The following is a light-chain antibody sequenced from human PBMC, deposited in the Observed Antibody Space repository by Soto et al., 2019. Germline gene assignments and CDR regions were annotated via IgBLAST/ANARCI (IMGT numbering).Light chain of an antibody. CDR2: EVS. Sequence: QSVLTQPPSVSGSPGQSVTISCTGTSSDVGSYNRVSWYQQPPGTAPKLMIYEVSNRPSGVPDRFSGSKSDNTASLTISGLQAEDEADYYCSSYTSSSTFVFGTGTQLTVL. J-gene: IGLJ1*01. CDR1: SSDVGSYNR. V-gene: IGLV2-18*02. CDR3: SSYTSSSTFV.